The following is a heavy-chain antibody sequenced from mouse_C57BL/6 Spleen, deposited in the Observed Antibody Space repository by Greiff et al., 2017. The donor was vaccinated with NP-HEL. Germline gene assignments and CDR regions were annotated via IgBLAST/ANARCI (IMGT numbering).Heavy chain of an antibody. D-gene: IGHD1-1*01. J-gene: IGHJ3*01. CDR3: ARDYGSSYPFAY. V-gene: IGHV14-2*01. CDR1: GFNIKDYY. CDR2: IDPEDGET. Sequence: VQLQQSGAELVKPGASVKLSCTASGFNIKDYYMHWVKQRTEQGLEWIGRIDPEDGETKYAPKFQGKAPITADTSSTTAYLQLSRLTSEDTAVYYWARDYGSSYPFAYWGQGTLGTVSA.